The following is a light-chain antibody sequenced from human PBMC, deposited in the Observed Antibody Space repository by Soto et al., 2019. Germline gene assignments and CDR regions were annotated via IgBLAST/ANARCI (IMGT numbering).Light chain of an antibody. CDR2: EGT. J-gene: IGLJ1*01. Sequence: QSALTQPASVSGSPGQSITISCTGTNNLVSWYQQHPGKAPKVVVYEGTKRPSGVSNRFSGSNSGGTASLTISGLQAKDEASYFCCAYVGAHSYVFGTGTKVTVL. CDR3: CAYVGAHSYV. CDR1: NNL. V-gene: IGLV2-23*01.